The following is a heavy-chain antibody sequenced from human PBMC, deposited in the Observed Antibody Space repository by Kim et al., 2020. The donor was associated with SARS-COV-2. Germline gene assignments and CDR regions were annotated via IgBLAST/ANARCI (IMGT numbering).Heavy chain of an antibody. V-gene: IGHV3-33*01. Sequence: GGSLRLSCAASGFTFSSYGMHWVRQAPGKGLEWVAVIWYDGSNKYYADSVKGRFTISRDNSKNTLYLQMNSLRAEDTAVYYCVRVGIAVAGFDYWGQGTLVTVSS. J-gene: IGHJ4*02. D-gene: IGHD6-19*01. CDR1: GFTFSSYG. CDR3: VRVGIAVAGFDY. CDR2: IWYDGSNK.